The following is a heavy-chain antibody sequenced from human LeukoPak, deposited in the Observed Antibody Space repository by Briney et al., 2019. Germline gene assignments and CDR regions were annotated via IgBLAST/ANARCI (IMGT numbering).Heavy chain of an antibody. CDR1: GFTFGNFW. D-gene: IGHD1-26*01. J-gene: IGHJ5*02. V-gene: IGHV3-21*01. CDR2: ISSSSSYI. CDR3: ARDKIVGATP. Sequence: GGSLRLSCAASGFTFGNFWMNWVRQAPGKGLEWVSSISSSSSYIYYADSVKGRFTISRDNAKNSLYLQMNSLRAEDTAVYYCARDKIVGATPWGQGTLVTVSS.